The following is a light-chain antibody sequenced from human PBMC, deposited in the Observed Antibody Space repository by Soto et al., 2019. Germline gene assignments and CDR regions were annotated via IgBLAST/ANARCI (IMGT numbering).Light chain of an antibody. Sequence: DIQMTQSPSSLSASVGDIVTITCRASQGSRNLLNWYQQKPGKAPKHLISAASRLQSGVPSRFSGSGSGTDFTLTVSGLQAEDFGTYYCQQTYTIPLTFGPGTKVDI. J-gene: IGKJ3*01. CDR2: AAS. V-gene: IGKV1-39*01. CDR3: QQTYTIPLT. CDR1: QGSRNL.